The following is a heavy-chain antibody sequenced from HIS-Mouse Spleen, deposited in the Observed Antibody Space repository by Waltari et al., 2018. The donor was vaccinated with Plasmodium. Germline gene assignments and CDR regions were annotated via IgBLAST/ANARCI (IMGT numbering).Heavy chain of an antibody. J-gene: IGHJ2*01. D-gene: IGHD3-3*01. V-gene: IGHV4-34*01. Sequence: QVQLQQWGAGLLKPSETLSLTCAVYGGSFSGYYWSWIRQPPGKGLEWIGEINHSGRPNYDPSLKSGVTRSVDTSKNQFSLKLSSVTSADTAVYYCARVTSSGVYWYFDLWGRGTLVTVSS. CDR3: ARVTSSGVYWYFDL. CDR2: INHSGRP. CDR1: GGSFSGYY.